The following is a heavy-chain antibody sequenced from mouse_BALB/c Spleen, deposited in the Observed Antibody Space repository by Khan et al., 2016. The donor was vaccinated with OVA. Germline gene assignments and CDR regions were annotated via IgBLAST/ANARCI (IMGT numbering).Heavy chain of an antibody. CDR3: ARRNYFGYTFAY. J-gene: IGHJ3*01. CDR1: GYTFTDYY. Sequence: QVRLQQSGAELARPGASVKLSCKASGYTFTDYYINWVKQRTGQGLEWIGEISPGSGDTYYNEKFKGKATLTADKSSSTVYMQPSSLTAEASAVYFCARRNYFGYTFAYWGQGTLVTVSA. V-gene: IGHV1-77*01. CDR2: ISPGSGDT. D-gene: IGHD1-2*01.